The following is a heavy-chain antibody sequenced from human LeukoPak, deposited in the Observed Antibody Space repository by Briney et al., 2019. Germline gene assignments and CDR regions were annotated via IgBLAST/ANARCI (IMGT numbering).Heavy chain of an antibody. D-gene: IGHD3-10*01. CDR3: AKDYYRTAYRPKAFDI. CDR1: GFTFPNHG. J-gene: IGHJ3*02. CDR2: ISGSGYNT. Sequence: PGGSLRLSCVASGFTFPNHGMTWFRQAPGKGLEWVSTISGSGYNTYYADSVKGRFTISRDSSKNTLFLHMNSLRPEDTAVYYCAKDYYRTAYRPKAFDIWGQGTMVTVSS. V-gene: IGHV3-23*01.